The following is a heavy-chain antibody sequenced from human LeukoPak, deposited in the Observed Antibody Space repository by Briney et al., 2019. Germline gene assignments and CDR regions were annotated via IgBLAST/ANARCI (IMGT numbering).Heavy chain of an antibody. J-gene: IGHJ4*02. V-gene: IGHV3-33*01. D-gene: IGHD6-13*01. CDR3: ARLARIAAAGTPWGDY. Sequence: GGSLRLSCAASGFTFRSYGMHWVRQAPGKGLEWVAVIWYDGSNKYYADSVKGRFTISRDNSKNTLYLQMNSLRAEDTAVYYCARLARIAAAGTPWGDYWGQGTLVTVSS. CDR2: IWYDGSNK. CDR1: GFTFRSYG.